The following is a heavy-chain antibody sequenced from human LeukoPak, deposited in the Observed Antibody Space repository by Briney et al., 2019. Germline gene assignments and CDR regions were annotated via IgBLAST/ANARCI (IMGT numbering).Heavy chain of an antibody. CDR3: AKGYYYDSSGYLDY. CDR1: GFTFSSDA. V-gene: IGHV3-23*01. Sequence: AGGSLRLSCAASGFTFSSDAMSWVRQAPGKGLEWVSVISGGGGTTYYSDSVKGRFTISRDNSKNSLYLQMNSLRAEDTALYYCAKGYYYDSSGYLDYWGQGTLVTVSS. D-gene: IGHD3-22*01. CDR2: ISGGGGTT. J-gene: IGHJ4*02.